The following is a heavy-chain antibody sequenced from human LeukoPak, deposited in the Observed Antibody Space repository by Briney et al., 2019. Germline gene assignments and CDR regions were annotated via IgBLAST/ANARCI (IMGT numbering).Heavy chain of an antibody. D-gene: IGHD6-6*01. CDR1: GGSISSYY. V-gene: IGHV4-59*01. Sequence: SETLSLTCTVSGGSISSYYRSWIRQPPGKGLEWIGYIYYSGSTNYNPSLKSRVTISVDTSKNQFSLKLSSVTAADTAVYYCARERARNYDYWGQGTLVTVSS. CDR3: ARERARNYDY. CDR2: IYYSGST. J-gene: IGHJ4*02.